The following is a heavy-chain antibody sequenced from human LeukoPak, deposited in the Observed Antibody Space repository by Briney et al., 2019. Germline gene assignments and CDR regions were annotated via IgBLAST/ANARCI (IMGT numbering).Heavy chain of an antibody. Sequence: QSGGSLRLSCAASGFTVSSNYMSWVRQAPGKGLEWVSVIYSGGSTYYADSVKGRFTISRDNSKNTLYLQMNSLRAEDTAVYYCARATDGPYGMDVWGQGTTVTVSS. CDR1: GFTVSSNY. CDR3: ARATDGPYGMDV. CDR2: IYSGGST. J-gene: IGHJ6*02. V-gene: IGHV3-66*01. D-gene: IGHD5-24*01.